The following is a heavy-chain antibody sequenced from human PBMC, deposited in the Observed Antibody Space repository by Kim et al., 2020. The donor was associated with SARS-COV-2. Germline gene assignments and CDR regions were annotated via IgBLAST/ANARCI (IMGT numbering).Heavy chain of an antibody. CDR3: ARHGRVGGISFDY. D-gene: IGHD3-16*01. V-gene: IGHV4-59*08. CDR2: IYYSGST. CDR1: GGSISSYY. Sequence: SETLSLTCTVSGGSISSYYWSWIRQPPGKGLEWIGYIYYSGSTNYNPSLKSRVTISVDTSKNQFSLKLSSVTAADTAVYYCARHGRVGGISFDYWGQGTLVTVSS. J-gene: IGHJ4*02.